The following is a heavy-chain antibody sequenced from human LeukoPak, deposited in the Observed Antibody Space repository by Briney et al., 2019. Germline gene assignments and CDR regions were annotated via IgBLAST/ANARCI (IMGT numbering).Heavy chain of an antibody. Sequence: SETLSLTCTVSGGSISSYYWSWIRQPPGKGLEWIGYIYYSGSTNYNPSLKSRVTISVDTSKNQFSLKLGSVTAADTAVYYCARDGNYYGSGSYPWFDPWGQGTLVTVSS. V-gene: IGHV4-59*01. CDR2: IYYSGST. CDR3: ARDGNYYGSGSYPWFDP. J-gene: IGHJ5*02. CDR1: GGSISSYY. D-gene: IGHD3-10*01.